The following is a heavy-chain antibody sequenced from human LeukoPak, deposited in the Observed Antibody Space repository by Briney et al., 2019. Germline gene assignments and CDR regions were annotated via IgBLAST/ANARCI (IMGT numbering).Heavy chain of an antibody. V-gene: IGHV3-7*01. Sequence: PGGSLRLSCAASGFTFSSYWMSWVRQAPGKGLEWVANIKQDGSEKYYVDSVKGRFTISRDNAKNSLYLQTNSLRAEDTAVYYCARGGPDYGDYAFDYWGQGTLVTVSS. CDR2: IKQDGSEK. CDR3: ARGGPDYGDYAFDY. D-gene: IGHD4-17*01. J-gene: IGHJ4*02. CDR1: GFTFSSYW.